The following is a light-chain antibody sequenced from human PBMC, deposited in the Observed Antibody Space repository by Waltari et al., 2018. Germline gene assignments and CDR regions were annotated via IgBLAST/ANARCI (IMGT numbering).Light chain of an antibody. V-gene: IGLV2-14*03. J-gene: IGLJ1*01. CDR1: SSDIGAYNF. Sequence: QSALTQPASVSGSPGQSITISCPGTSSDIGAYNFFSWYQKHPGKAPKVMIYDVNNRPSGVSSLFSGSKSGNTASLTISGLQAEDEADYYCSSYTTGSTRYVFGSGTKVTVL. CDR2: DVN. CDR3: SSYTTGSTRYV.